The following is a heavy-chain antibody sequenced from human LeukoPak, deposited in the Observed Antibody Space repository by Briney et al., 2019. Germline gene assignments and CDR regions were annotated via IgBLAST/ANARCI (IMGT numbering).Heavy chain of an antibody. CDR1: AGYISSADYY. V-gene: IGHV4-30-4*08. CDR2: IYYSGST. J-gene: IGHJ4*02. D-gene: IGHD5-24*01. Sequence: PSETLSLTSTVSAGYISSADYYWSWIRQPPGTGLEWIGYIYYSGSTYYNPSLKSRVTLSVDTSNNQFSLRLSSVTAADTAVHYCARARDTNPFDYWGQGTLVTVSS. CDR3: ARARDTNPFDY.